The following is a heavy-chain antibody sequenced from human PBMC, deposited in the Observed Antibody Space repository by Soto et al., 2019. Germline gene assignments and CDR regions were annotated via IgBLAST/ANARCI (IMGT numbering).Heavy chain of an antibody. CDR1: GYTFTSYA. Sequence: DSVKVSCKASGYTFTSYAMHWVRQAPGQRLEWMGWINAGNGNTKYSQKFQGRVTITRDTSASTAYMELSSLRSEDTAVYYCARDPIYLLSVAGRVIDYWGQGTLVTVSS. CDR3: ARDPIYLLSVAGRVIDY. D-gene: IGHD6-19*01. J-gene: IGHJ4*02. V-gene: IGHV1-3*01. CDR2: INAGNGNT.